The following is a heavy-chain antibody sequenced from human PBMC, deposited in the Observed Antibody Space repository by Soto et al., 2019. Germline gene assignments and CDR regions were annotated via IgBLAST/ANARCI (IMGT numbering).Heavy chain of an antibody. Sequence: QVQLQESGPGLVKPSQTLSLTCTVSGGSISSGGYYWSWIRQHPGKGLEWIGYIYYSGSTYYNPSLKSLVTTSVDTSKTQFSLKLSSVTAEDTAVYYCARRGSSGYYSWYFDYWGQGTLVTVSS. D-gene: IGHD3-22*01. CDR2: IYYSGST. J-gene: IGHJ4*02. V-gene: IGHV4-31*01. CDR1: GGSISSGGYY. CDR3: ARRGSSGYYSWYFDY.